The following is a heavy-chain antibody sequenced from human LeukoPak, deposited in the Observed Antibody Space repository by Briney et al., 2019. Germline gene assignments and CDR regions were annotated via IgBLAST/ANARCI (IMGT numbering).Heavy chain of an antibody. Sequence: SETLSLTCTVSGGSISSGGYYWSWLRQPPGKGLEWIGYIYHSGSTYYNPSLKSRVTISVDRSKNQFSLKLSSVTAADTAVYYCAREGDSSSYWGQGTLVTVSS. CDR3: AREGDSSSY. CDR2: IYHSGST. V-gene: IGHV4-30-2*01. J-gene: IGHJ4*02. CDR1: GGSISSGGYY. D-gene: IGHD6-6*01.